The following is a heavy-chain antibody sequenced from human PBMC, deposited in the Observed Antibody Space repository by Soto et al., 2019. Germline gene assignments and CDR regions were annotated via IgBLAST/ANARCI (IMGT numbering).Heavy chain of an antibody. CDR1: GFSLSTSGMC. J-gene: IGHJ6*02. D-gene: IGHD3-22*01. CDR2: IDWDDDK. CDR3: ARIPRYYYDSSGYYNYYYYGMDV. V-gene: IGHV2-70*01. Sequence: SGPTLVNPTQTLTLTCTFSGFSLSTSGMCVSWIRQPPGKALEWLALIDWDDDKYYSTSLKTRLTISKDTSKNQVVLTMTNMDPVDTATYYCARIPRYYYDSSGYYNYYYYGMDVWGQGTTVTVSS.